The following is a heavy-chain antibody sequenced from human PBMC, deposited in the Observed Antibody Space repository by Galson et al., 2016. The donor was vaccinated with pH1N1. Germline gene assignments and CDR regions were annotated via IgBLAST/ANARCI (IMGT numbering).Heavy chain of an antibody. CDR1: GFSLSTSAVG. Sequence: LVKPTQTLRLPCTLSGFSLSTSAVGVGWIRQPPGKALEWLALIFWNDDRYYRPSLKNRLTITKGTSENLVVLTMTNMDPVDTATYYCAHREYGDFVGSFGHWGQGALFTVSS. V-gene: IGHV2-5*01. CDR2: IFWNDDR. D-gene: IGHD4-17*01. J-gene: IGHJ1*01. CDR3: AHREYGDFVGSFGH.